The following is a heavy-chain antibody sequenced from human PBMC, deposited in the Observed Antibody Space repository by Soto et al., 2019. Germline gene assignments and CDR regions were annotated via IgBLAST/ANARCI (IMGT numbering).Heavy chain of an antibody. D-gene: IGHD2-21*01. CDR1: GFSLSTSGVG. V-gene: IGHV2-5*02. CDR3: AHRYPCGGECLSYFDL. Sequence: QITLKESGPTLVKPTQTLTLTCTFSGFSLSTSGVGVGWIRQPPGKALEWLALIYWDDDKRYSPSLKSRLTNTKDTSKNQVVLTMTNMDPVDTATYYCAHRYPCGGECLSYFDLWGRGTLVTVSS. CDR2: IYWDDDK. J-gene: IGHJ2*01.